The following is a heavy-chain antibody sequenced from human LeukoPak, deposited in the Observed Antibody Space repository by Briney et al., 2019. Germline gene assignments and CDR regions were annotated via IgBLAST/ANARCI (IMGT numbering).Heavy chain of an antibody. Sequence: GGSLRLSCAVSGFTVSSTSMSWVRQAPGKGLEWVSYFGISGTIIYAESVKGRFTISRDSAKNSLYLEMNSLRVDDTAVYYCAGFGYYPYWGQGTPVTVSS. CDR3: AGFGYYPY. CDR2: FGISGTI. V-gene: IGHV3-69-1*01. J-gene: IGHJ4*02. D-gene: IGHD3-22*01. CDR1: GFTVSSTS.